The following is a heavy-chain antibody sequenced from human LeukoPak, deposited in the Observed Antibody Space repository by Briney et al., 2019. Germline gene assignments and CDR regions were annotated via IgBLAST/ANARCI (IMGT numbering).Heavy chain of an antibody. CDR1: GFTFSSYS. J-gene: IGHJ4*02. Sequence: GGSLRLSCAVSGFTFSSYSMNWVRQAPGQGLEWVSSISSSSTYIYYADSVKGRFTISRDNAKNSLYLQMNSLRVEDTAVYYCARDPFEYSSSWMDYWGQGTLVTVSS. D-gene: IGHD6-6*01. V-gene: IGHV3-21*01. CDR2: ISSSSTYI. CDR3: ARDPFEYSSSWMDY.